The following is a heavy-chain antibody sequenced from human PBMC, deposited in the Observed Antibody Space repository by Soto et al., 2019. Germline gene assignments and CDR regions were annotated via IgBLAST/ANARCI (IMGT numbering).Heavy chain of an antibody. CDR3: ARGSCYNWNDVRALDI. D-gene: IGHD1-1*01. V-gene: IGHV1-69*06. CDR2: IIPIFGTA. Sequence: ASVKVSCKASGGTFSSYAISWVRQAPGQGLEWMGGIIPIFGTANYAQKFQGRVTITADKSTSTAYMELSSLRSEDTAVYYCARGSCYNWNDVRALDIWGQGTMVTVSS. J-gene: IGHJ3*02. CDR1: GGTFSSYA.